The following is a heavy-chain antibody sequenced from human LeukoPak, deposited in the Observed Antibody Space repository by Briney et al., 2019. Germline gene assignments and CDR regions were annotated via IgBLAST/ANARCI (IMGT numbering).Heavy chain of an antibody. D-gene: IGHD3-16*01. J-gene: IGHJ6*02. CDR2: INHNGNVN. CDR3: ARGGGLDV. Sequence: GGSLRLSCAASGFIFTSNRMNWVRQAPGKGLEWVASINHNGNVNYYVDSVKGRFTISRDNAKNSLYLQMSNLRAEDTAVYFCARGGGLDVWGQGATVTVSS. V-gene: IGHV3-7*03. CDR1: GFIFTSNR.